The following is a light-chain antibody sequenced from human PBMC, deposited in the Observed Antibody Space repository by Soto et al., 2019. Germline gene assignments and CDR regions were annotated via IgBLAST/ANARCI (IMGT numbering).Light chain of an antibody. CDR1: QSINSK. J-gene: IGKJ1*01. Sequence: DIQMTQSPFSLSASVGDRVTITWGAIQSINSKLNWYQQKPEEVPKLLIYAATSLQSGVPSRFSGSGSGTDFTLTISSLQPEHLATYYCQQSYKSPPTLGQGTKVDIK. CDR3: QQSYKSPPT. V-gene: IGKV1-39*01. CDR2: AAT.